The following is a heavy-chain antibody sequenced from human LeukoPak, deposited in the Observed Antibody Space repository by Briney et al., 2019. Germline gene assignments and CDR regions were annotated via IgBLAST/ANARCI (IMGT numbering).Heavy chain of an antibody. CDR2: INHSGST. J-gene: IGHJ5*02. Sequence: SETLSLTCTVSGGSISSYYWSWIRQPPGKGLEWIGEINHSGSTNYNPSLKSRVTISVDTSKNQFSLKLSSVTAADTAVYYCARGGCSGGSCYRWFDPWGQGTLVTVSS. CDR3: ARGGCSGGSCYRWFDP. D-gene: IGHD2-15*01. CDR1: GGSISSYY. V-gene: IGHV4-34*01.